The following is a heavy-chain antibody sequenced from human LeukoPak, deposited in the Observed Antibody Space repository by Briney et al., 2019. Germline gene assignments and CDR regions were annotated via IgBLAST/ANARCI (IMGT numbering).Heavy chain of an antibody. CDR3: ARPRPNYYDSTMGAFDI. Sequence: ASVKVSCKASGYTFTGYYMHWVRQAPGQGLEWMGWINPNSGGTNYAQKFQGRVTMTRDTSISTAYMELSRLRSDDTAVYYCARPRPNYYDSTMGAFDIWGQGTMVTVSS. V-gene: IGHV1-2*02. D-gene: IGHD3-22*01. J-gene: IGHJ3*02. CDR1: GYTFTGYY. CDR2: INPNSGGT.